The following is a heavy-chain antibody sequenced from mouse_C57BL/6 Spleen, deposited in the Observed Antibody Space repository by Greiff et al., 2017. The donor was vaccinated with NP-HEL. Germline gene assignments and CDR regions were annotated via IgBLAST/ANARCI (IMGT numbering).Heavy chain of an antibody. CDR1: GYAFSSYW. CDR2: IYPGDGDT. CDR3: ARRPAYYSNSAWFAY. J-gene: IGHJ3*01. V-gene: IGHV1-80*01. Sequence: QVHVKQSGAELVKPGASVKTSCKASGYAFSSYWMNWVKQRPGKGLEWIGQIYPGDGDTNYNGKFKGKATLTADKSSSTAYMQLSSLTSEDSAVYFCARRPAYYSNSAWFAYWGQGTLVTVSA. D-gene: IGHD2-5*01.